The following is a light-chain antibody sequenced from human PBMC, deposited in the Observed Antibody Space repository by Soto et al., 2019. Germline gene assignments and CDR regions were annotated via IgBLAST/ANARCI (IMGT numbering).Light chain of an antibody. CDR3: QQYNNLPPIT. V-gene: IGKV3-15*01. CDR2: YAS. CDR1: QGVRSS. J-gene: IGKJ5*01. Sequence: EIVLTQSPGTLSLSPGDRATLSCRASQGVRSSYLAWFQQKPDQAPRLLIYYASTRATGIPARFSGSGSGTEFTLTISSLQSEDFAVYYCQQYNNLPPITFGQGTRLEI.